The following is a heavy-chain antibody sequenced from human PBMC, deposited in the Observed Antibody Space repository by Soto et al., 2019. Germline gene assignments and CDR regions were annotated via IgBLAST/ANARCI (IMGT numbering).Heavy chain of an antibody. CDR2: IYYSGST. Sequence: QVQPQESGPGLVKPSQTLSLTCTVSGGSISSGGYYWSWIRQHPGKGLEWIGYIYYSGSTYYNPSLKSRVTISVDTSKNQFSLKLSSVTAADTAVYYCAREEGDGDFPDAFDIWGQGTMVTVSS. J-gene: IGHJ3*02. V-gene: IGHV4-31*03. D-gene: IGHD4-17*01. CDR3: AREEGDGDFPDAFDI. CDR1: GGSISSGGYY.